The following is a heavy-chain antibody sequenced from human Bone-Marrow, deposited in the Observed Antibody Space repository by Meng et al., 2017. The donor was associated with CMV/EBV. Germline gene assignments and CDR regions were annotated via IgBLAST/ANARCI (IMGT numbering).Heavy chain of an antibody. CDR1: GFTFDDYA. V-gene: IGHV3-9*03. CDR2: ISWNSGSI. Sequence: GGSLRLSCAASGFTFDDYAMHWVRQAPGKGLEWVSGISWNSGSIGYADSVKGRFTISRDNAKNSLYLQMNSLRAEDMALYYCAKSEGGSSWYSAFDIGGHGTMV. D-gene: IGHD6-13*01. CDR3: AKSEGGSSWYSAFDI. J-gene: IGHJ3*02.